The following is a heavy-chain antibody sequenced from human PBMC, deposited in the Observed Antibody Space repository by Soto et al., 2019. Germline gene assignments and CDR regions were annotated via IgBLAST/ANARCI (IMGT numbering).Heavy chain of an antibody. D-gene: IGHD3-16*02. CDR1: SGSFSDYF. V-gene: IGHV4-34*01. CDR3: ARGRLHLGELSFNYLDF. J-gene: IGHJ4*02. CDR2: INHSGSA. Sequence: SETLSLTCAVYSGSFSDYFWSWIRQPPGKGLEWIGEINHSGSANYIPSLRSRVTISVDTSKNQFSLKLNSVTAADTAVYYCARGRLHLGELSFNYLDFWGQGTLVTLSS.